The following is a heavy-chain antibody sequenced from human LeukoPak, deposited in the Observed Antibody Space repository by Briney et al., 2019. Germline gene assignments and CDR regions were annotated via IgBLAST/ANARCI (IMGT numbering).Heavy chain of an antibody. CDR2: IYYSGST. V-gene: IGHV4-39*01. CDR1: GGSISSSSYY. J-gene: IGHJ3*02. CDR3: ARRGGYWFGAFDI. Sequence: SETLSLTCTVSGGSISSSSYYWGWIRQPPGKGLEWIGSIYYSGSTYYNPSLKSRVTISVDTSKNQFSLKLSSVTAADTAVYYCARRGGYWFGAFDIWGQGTMVTVSS. D-gene: IGHD3-22*01.